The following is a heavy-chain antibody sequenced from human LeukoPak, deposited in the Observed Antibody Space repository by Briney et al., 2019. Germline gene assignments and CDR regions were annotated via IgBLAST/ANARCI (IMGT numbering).Heavy chain of an antibody. Sequence: SGGSLRLSCAASGFTVSSNYMSWVRQAPGKGLEWVSVIYSGGSTYYADSVKGRFTISRDNSKNTLYLQMNSLRAEDTAVYYCARGLTGYYLGPPYYMDVWGKGTTVTVSS. V-gene: IGHV3-53*01. CDR1: GFTVSSNY. CDR3: ARGLTGYYLGPPYYMDV. D-gene: IGHD3-9*01. J-gene: IGHJ6*03. CDR2: IYSGGST.